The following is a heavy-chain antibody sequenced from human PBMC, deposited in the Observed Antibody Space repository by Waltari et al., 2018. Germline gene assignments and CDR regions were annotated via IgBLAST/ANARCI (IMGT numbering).Heavy chain of an antibody. CDR2: IDPSDSYT. CDR1: GSSFTAYY. J-gene: IGHJ4*02. CDR3: ARHSSSPFDY. Sequence: EVQLVQSGAEVKKPGESLRISCKGSGSSFTAYYISWVRQVPGKGLQRMGRIDPSDSYTNYSPSFEGHVTISADKSITTAYLQWSSLKASDTAMYYCARHSSSPFDYWGQGTLVTVSS. V-gene: IGHV5-10-1*03. D-gene: IGHD6-6*01.